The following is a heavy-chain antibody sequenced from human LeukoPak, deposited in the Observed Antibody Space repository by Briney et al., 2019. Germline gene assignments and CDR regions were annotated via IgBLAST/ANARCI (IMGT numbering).Heavy chain of an antibody. V-gene: IGHV3-48*01. J-gene: IGHJ4*02. CDR3: ARDSAPTMTGTPHFDH. Sequence: GGSLRLSCAASGFTFSDYSMNWVRQAPEKGLEWVSYISRGSRSIYYADSVKGRFTISRDNSKNTLYLQMNSLRAEDTAVYYCARDSAPTMTGTPHFDHWGQGTLVTVSS. D-gene: IGHD3-22*01. CDR1: GFTFSDYS. CDR2: ISRGSRSI.